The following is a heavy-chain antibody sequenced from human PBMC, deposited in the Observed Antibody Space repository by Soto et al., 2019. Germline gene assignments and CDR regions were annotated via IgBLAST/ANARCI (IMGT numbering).Heavy chain of an antibody. J-gene: IGHJ4*02. D-gene: IGHD3-10*01. V-gene: IGHV3-64D*09. CDR2: ISSNGGST. CDR3: VATLRNYYGSGSYYTGIFDY. Sequence: GGSLRLSCSASGFTFSSYAMHWVRQAPGKGLEYVSAISSNGGSTYYADSVKGRFTISRDNSKNTLYLQMSSLRAEDTAVYYCVATLRNYYGSGSYYTGIFDYWGQGTLVTVSS. CDR1: GFTFSSYA.